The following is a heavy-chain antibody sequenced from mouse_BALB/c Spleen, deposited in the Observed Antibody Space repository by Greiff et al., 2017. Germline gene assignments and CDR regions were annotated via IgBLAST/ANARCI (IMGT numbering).Heavy chain of an antibody. V-gene: IGHV6-6*02. D-gene: IGHD2-1*01. CDR2: IRLKSNNYAT. Sequence: EVKLQESGGGLVQPGGSMKLSCVASGFTFSNYWMNWVRQSPEKGLEWVAEIRLKSNNYATHYAESVKGRFTISRDDSKSSVYLQMNNLRAEDTGIYYCTPSPLYGNYVVPFAYWGQGTLVTVSA. J-gene: IGHJ3*01. CDR3: TPSPLYGNYVVPFAY. CDR1: GFTFSNYW.